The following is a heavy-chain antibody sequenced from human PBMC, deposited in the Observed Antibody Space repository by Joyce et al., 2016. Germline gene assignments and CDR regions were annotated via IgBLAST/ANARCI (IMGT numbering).Heavy chain of an antibody. J-gene: IGHJ4*02. D-gene: IGHD2-2*01. CDR1: GFTFTSYA. V-gene: IGHV3-23*01. Sequence: EVQLLESGGGLVQPGGSLRLSCAASGFTFTSYAMTWVRQAPGKGLEWVSGMSGSGDSTNYADSVKGRFTISRDNSKNTLYLQMKSLRAEDTAVYYCAKEEDIVVVPAASSYWGQGTLVTVSS. CDR3: AKEEDIVVVPAASSY. CDR2: MSGSGDST.